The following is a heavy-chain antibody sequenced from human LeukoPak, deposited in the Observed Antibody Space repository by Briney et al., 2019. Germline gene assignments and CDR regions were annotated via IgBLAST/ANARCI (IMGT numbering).Heavy chain of an antibody. D-gene: IGHD3-10*01. V-gene: IGHV3-30*03. CDR3: ATGDYYGSGSLRY. Sequence: GGSLRLSCAASGFTFSDYYMSWIRQAPGKGLEWVAVISYDGSNKYYADSVKGRFTISRDNSKNTLYLQMNSLRAEDTAVYYCATGDYYGSGSLRYWGQGTLVTVSS. CDR2: ISYDGSNK. CDR1: GFTFSDYY. J-gene: IGHJ4*02.